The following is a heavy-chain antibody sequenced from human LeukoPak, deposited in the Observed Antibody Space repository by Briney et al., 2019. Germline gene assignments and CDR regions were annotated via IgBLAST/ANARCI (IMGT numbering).Heavy chain of an antibody. CDR1: GYTFTGYY. V-gene: IGHV1-2*02. CDR3: ARAGDFYSYGMDV. Sequence: GASVKVSCKASGYTFTGYYLHWVRQAPGQGLEWMAWINPNSGTTNYAQKFQGRVTMTRDTSISTAYMLLSSLRSDDTAVYYCARAGDFYSYGMDVWGQGTTVTVSS. CDR2: INPNSGTT. J-gene: IGHJ6*02.